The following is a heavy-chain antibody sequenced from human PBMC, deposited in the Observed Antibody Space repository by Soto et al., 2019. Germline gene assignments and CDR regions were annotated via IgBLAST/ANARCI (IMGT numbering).Heavy chain of an antibody. V-gene: IGHV1-18*01. D-gene: IGHD2-8*01. CDR1: GYTFTSYG. Sequence: QVQLVQSGAEVRKPGASVKVSCKASGYTFTSYGISWVRQAPGQGLEWMGWISAYNGNTNYAQKFQGRVTMTTDTSTSTAYMELRSLRSDDTAVYYCARGGKYCTNGVCSGDGMDVWGQGTTVTVSS. CDR2: ISAYNGNT. J-gene: IGHJ6*02. CDR3: ARGGKYCTNGVCSGDGMDV.